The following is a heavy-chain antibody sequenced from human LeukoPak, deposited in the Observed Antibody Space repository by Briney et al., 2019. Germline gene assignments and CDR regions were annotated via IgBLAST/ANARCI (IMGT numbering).Heavy chain of an antibody. CDR1: GYTFTSYD. V-gene: IGHV1-18*01. CDR2: INAYNGNT. J-gene: IGHJ4*02. CDR3: ARVKYSSGWSQSDY. D-gene: IGHD6-19*01. Sequence: GASVTVSCKASGYTFTSYDINWVRQAPGQGLEWMGWINAYNGNTNYAQKLQGRVTMTRDTSTSTAYMELRSLRSDDTAVYYCARVKYSSGWSQSDYWGQGTLVTVSS.